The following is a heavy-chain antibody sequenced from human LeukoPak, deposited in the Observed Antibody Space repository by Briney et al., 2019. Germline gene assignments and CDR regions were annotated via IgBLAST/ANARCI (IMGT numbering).Heavy chain of an antibody. Sequence: GGSLSLSCASSGLTFSSYGMHWVRQAPGGGGEWAAFIGYEGSYKYYAESVKGRLTISREHSKNTICLQMERVIAEVTVVYYCARATGGAAGYVDYSG. J-gene: IGHJ4*03. V-gene: IGHV3-30*02. CDR1: GLTFSSYG. CDR2: IGYEGSYK. CDR3: ARATGGAAGYVDY. D-gene: IGHD6-13*01.